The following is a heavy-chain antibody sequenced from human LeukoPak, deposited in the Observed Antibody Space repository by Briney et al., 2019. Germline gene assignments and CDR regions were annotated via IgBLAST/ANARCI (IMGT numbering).Heavy chain of an antibody. CDR3: ARHLGVGGSPIADGY. J-gene: IGHJ4*02. CDR2: INWNGRST. V-gene: IGHV3-20*04. D-gene: IGHD3-16*01. Sequence: GGSLRLSCAASGFTFADYGMSWVRQAPGKGLEWVSGINWNGRSTDYADSVKGRFTISRDNAKNSLYLQMNSLRAEDTAVYYCARHLGVGGSPIADGYWGQGTLVAVSS. CDR1: GFTFADYG.